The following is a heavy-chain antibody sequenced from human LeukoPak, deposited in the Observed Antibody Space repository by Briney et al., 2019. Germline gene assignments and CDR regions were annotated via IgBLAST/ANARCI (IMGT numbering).Heavy chain of an antibody. Sequence: SETLSLTCAVYGGSFSGYYWSWIRQPAGKGLEWIGRIYTSGSTNYNPSLKSRVTISVDTSKNQFSLKLSSVTAADTAVYYCARELGYCSSTSCYLWFDPWGQGTLVTVSS. D-gene: IGHD2-2*01. CDR1: GGSFSGYY. V-gene: IGHV4-4*07. CDR3: ARELGYCSSTSCYLWFDP. CDR2: IYTSGST. J-gene: IGHJ5*02.